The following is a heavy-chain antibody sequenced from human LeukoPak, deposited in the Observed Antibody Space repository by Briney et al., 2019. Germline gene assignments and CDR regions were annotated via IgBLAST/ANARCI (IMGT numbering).Heavy chain of an antibody. D-gene: IGHD2-2*01. Sequence: SGGSLRLSCAASGFTVSSNYMNWVRQAPGKGLEWVSAISGSGGSTYYADSVKGRFTISRDNSKNTLYLQMNSLRAEDTAVYYCAKVPGRPAAIPLISPFDYWGQGTLVTVSS. J-gene: IGHJ4*02. CDR1: GFTVSSNY. CDR3: AKVPGRPAAIPLISPFDY. V-gene: IGHV3-23*01. CDR2: ISGSGGST.